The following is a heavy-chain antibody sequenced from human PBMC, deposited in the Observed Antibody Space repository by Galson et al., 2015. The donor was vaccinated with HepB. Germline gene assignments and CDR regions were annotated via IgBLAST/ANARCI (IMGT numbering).Heavy chain of an antibody. V-gene: IGHV3-11*06. CDR3: ARADTADDAFDI. Sequence: SLRLSCAASGFTFSDYYMSWIRQAPGKGLEWVSYISSSSSYTNYADSVKGRFTISRDNAKNSLYLQMNSLRAEDTAVYYCARADTADDAFDIWGQGTMVTVSS. CDR1: GFTFSDYY. CDR2: ISSSSSYT. D-gene: IGHD5-18*01. J-gene: IGHJ3*02.